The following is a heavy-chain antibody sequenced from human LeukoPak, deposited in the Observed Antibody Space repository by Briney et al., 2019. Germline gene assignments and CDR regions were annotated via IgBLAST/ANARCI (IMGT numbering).Heavy chain of an antibody. CDR3: ARLAPRTHSSSWYVLDYYYMDV. J-gene: IGHJ6*03. D-gene: IGHD6-13*01. CDR2: IYTSGST. V-gene: IGHV4-4*07. CDR1: GGSISSYY. Sequence: PSETLSLTCTVSGGSISSYYWSWIRQPAGKGLEWIGRIYTSGSTNYNPSLKSRVTMSVDTSKNQFSLKLSSVTAADTAVYYCARLAPRTHSSSWYVLDYYYMDVWGKGTTVTVSS.